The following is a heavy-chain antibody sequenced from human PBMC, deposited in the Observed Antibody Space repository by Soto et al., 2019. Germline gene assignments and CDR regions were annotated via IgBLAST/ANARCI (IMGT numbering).Heavy chain of an antibody. V-gene: IGHV3-64*01. J-gene: IGHJ6*03. CDR2: ISSNGGST. CDR1: GFTFSSYA. D-gene: IGHD6-13*01. Sequence: EVQLVESGGGLVQPGGSLRLSCAASGFTFSSYAMHWVRQAPGKGLEYVSAISSNGGSTYYANSVKGRFTISRDNSKNTLYLQMGSLRAEDMAEYYCARDRGSWYYYYYYMDVWGKGTTVTVSS. CDR3: ARDRGSWYYYYYYMDV.